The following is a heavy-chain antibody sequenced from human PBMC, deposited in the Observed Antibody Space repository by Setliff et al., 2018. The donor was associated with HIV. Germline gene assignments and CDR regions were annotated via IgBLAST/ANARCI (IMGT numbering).Heavy chain of an antibody. V-gene: IGHV4-39*07. Sequence: SETLSLTCTVSGGSISSSSYYWGWIRQPPGKGLEWIGSIYYSGTTYYNPSLKSRITISVDTSKNQFSLKVNSVTAADTAVYYCASPKGRYYYGSGTNVREYYGMDVWGQGTTVTVSS. CDR2: IYYSGTT. J-gene: IGHJ6*02. CDR1: GGSISSSSYY. CDR3: ASPKGRYYYGSGTNVREYYGMDV. D-gene: IGHD3-10*01.